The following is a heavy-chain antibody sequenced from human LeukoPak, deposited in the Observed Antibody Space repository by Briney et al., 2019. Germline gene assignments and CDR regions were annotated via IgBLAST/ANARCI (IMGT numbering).Heavy chain of an antibody. D-gene: IGHD3-22*01. CDR1: GYIFISHY. Sequence: ASVKVSCKASGYIFISHYIHWVRQAPGQGHEWMGIFNPSDGATTYSQKFQARVTMTRDTSTSTVYMEVSGLRSEDTAVYYCARISSAYYRDAFDIWGQGTLVTVSS. CDR3: ARISSAYYRDAFDI. CDR2: FNPSDGAT. V-gene: IGHV1-46*01. J-gene: IGHJ3*02.